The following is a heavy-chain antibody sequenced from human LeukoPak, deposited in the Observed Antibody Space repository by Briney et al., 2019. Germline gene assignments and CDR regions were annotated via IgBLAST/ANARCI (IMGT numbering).Heavy chain of an antibody. CDR3: ARGLYCSSARCFAAQRPPY. CDR2: IDPKSGDT. CDR1: GYTFTDYF. J-gene: IGHJ4*02. V-gene: IGHV1-2*02. Sequence: ASVKVFCKASGYTFTDYFMHWLRQAPGQWLDWMGWIDPKSGDTNYSQKFQGRVAMTRDTAITTAYMELSWLKSDDTAVYYCARGLYCSSARCFAAQRPPYWGQGTLVTVSS. D-gene: IGHD2-2*01.